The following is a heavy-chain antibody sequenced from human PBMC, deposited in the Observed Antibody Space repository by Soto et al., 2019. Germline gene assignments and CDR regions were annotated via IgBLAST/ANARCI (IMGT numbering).Heavy chain of an antibody. D-gene: IGHD6-19*01. CDR3: AAGTSGWYFGDY. CDR1: GFSLSNARMG. Sequence: SGPTLVNPTETLTLTCTVSGFSLSNARMGVSLIRQPPGKALEWLAHIFSNDEKSYSTSLKSRLTISKDTSKSQVVLTMTNMDPVDTATYYCAAGTSGWYFGDYWGQGTLVTVYS. J-gene: IGHJ4*02. CDR2: IFSNDEK. V-gene: IGHV2-26*01.